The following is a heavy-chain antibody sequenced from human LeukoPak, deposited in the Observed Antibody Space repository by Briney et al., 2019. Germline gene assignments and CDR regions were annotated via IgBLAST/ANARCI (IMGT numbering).Heavy chain of an antibody. CDR2: ISYYGSNK. J-gene: IGHJ6*03. V-gene: IGHV3-30*04. D-gene: IGHD2/OR15-2a*01. Sequence: GGSLRLSCAASGFTFSSYAMHWVRQAPGKGLEWVAVISYYGSNKYYTASVKGRFTISRDNSKNTLYLQMNSLRAEDTAVYYCAREISTASGTTYYYYYMDVWGKGTTVTVSS. CDR1: GFTFSSYA. CDR3: AREISTASGTTYYYYYMDV.